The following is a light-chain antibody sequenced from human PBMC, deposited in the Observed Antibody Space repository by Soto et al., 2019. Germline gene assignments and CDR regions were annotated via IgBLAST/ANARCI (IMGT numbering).Light chain of an antibody. J-gene: IGKJ3*01. CDR3: QQLNSYVFA. CDR2: AAS. CDR1: QDVSRY. Sequence: DIQVTQSPSFLSASVGDRVTITCRASQDVSRYLAWYQQKPGKAPNLLIYAASTLRSGVPSRFSGSGSETEFTLTISSLQPEDFATYYCQQLNSYVFAFGPGTKVHIK. V-gene: IGKV1-9*01.